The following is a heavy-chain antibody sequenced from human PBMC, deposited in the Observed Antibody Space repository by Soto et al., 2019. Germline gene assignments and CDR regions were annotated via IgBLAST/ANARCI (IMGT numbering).Heavy chain of an antibody. J-gene: IGHJ4*02. V-gene: IGHV3-30*03. CDR3: VRDLALMADY. D-gene: IGHD3-16*01. CDR2: ILYDGSKK. Sequence: GGSLRLSCVASGFNLNTYGIYWVRQAPGKGLQWVAQILYDGSKKHYADSVKGRFTITRDNSKNTVYLQVDSLRVDDTAMYYCVRDLALMADYWSQGTLVTVSS. CDR1: GFNLNTYG.